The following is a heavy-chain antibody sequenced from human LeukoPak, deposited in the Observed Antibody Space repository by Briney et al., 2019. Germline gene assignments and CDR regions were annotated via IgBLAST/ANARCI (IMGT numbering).Heavy chain of an antibody. J-gene: IGHJ4*02. CDR3: ATETDDY. D-gene: IGHD2-21*02. V-gene: IGHV3-66*01. Sequence: GGSLRLSCAASGFTLSSNYLSWVRQAPGKGLGWVSVIYSGGGTYYAASVKGRFTISRDNSKNTVYLQMNSLRAEDTAVYYCATETDDYWGQGTLVTVSS. CDR1: GFTLSSNY. CDR2: IYSGGGT.